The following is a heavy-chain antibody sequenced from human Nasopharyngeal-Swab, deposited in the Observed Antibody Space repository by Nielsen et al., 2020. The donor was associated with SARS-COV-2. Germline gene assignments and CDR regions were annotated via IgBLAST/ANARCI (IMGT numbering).Heavy chain of an antibody. J-gene: IGHJ3*02. V-gene: IGHV4-61*02. Sequence: SETLSLTCTVSGGSISGGSYYWSWLRQPAGKGLGYIGRIYTSGITNYNPSLKSRVSISVDTSKNQFSLRLNSVTAADTAVYYCAIQPSGTFRSDAFDIWGQGTMVTVSS. D-gene: IGHD1-26*01. CDR1: GGSISGGSYY. CDR3: AIQPSGTFRSDAFDI. CDR2: IYTSGIT.